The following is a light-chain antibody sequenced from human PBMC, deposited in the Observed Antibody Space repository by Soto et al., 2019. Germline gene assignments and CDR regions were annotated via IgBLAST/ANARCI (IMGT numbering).Light chain of an antibody. J-gene: IGKJ1*01. Sequence: DIQMTQSPSTLSASVGDRVTVTCRASQSISSWLAWYQQKPGKAPKLLIYDASSLESGVPSRFSGSGSGTEFTLTISSLQPDDFATYYCQQYNSYLWTFGQGTKV. CDR2: DAS. CDR3: QQYNSYLWT. V-gene: IGKV1-5*01. CDR1: QSISSW.